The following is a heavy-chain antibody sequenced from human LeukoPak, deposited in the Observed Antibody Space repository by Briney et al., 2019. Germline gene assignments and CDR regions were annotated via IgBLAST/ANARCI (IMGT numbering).Heavy chain of an antibody. Sequence: SETLSLTCSVSGYSISSGFYWGWIRQPPGKGLEWIGNIFRSGSTYYNTSLKSRVTISVDTSKNQFSLKLSPVTAADTAVYYCARVYYSSSYDYWYFDLWGRGTLVTVSS. CDR2: IFRSGST. CDR1: GYSISSGFY. CDR3: ARVYYSSSYDYWYFDL. J-gene: IGHJ2*01. V-gene: IGHV4-38-2*02. D-gene: IGHD6-13*01.